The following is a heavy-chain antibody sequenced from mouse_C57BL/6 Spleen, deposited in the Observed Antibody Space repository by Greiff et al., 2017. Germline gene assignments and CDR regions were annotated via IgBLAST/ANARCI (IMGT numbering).Heavy chain of an antibody. J-gene: IGHJ4*01. V-gene: IGHV1-81*01. CDR1: GYTFTSYG. Sequence: VQGVESGAELARPGASVKLSCKASGYTFTSYGISWVKQRTGQGLEWIGEIYPRSGNTYYNEKFKGKATLTADKSSSTAYMELRSLTSADSTVYFCAREAYYPNQSPDYYAMDYWGQGTSVTVSS. D-gene: IGHD2-10*01. CDR2: IYPRSGNT. CDR3: AREAYYPNQSPDYYAMDY.